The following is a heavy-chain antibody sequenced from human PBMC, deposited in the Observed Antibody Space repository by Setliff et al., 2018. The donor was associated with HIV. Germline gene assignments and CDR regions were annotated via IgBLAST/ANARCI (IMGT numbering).Heavy chain of an antibody. CDR1: GYNFVDYS. J-gene: IGHJ4*02. Sequence: GESPKISCQGSGYNFVDYSIAWVRQVPGKGLEWMGIIYPVDSETRYSPSFQGQVTISADKSINTAYLQWTTLKASDSAMYYCARPRGNDYAGSGFDNWGQGTLVTVS. CDR2: IYPVDSET. V-gene: IGHV5-51*01. CDR3: ARPRGNDYAGSGFDN. D-gene: IGHD2-2*01.